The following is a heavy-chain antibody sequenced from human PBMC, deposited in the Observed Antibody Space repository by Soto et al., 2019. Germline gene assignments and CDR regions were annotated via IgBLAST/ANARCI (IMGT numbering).Heavy chain of an antibody. Sequence: QVQLVESGGGVVQPGRSLRLSCAASGFTFSSYGMHWVRQAPGKGLERVAVIWYDGSNKYYADSVKGRFTISRDNSKNTLYLQMNSLRAEDTAVYYCARALYSSSWVTAFDYSGQGTLVTVSS. CDR2: IWYDGSNK. D-gene: IGHD6-13*01. CDR1: GFTFSSYG. J-gene: IGHJ4*02. V-gene: IGHV3-33*01. CDR3: ARALYSSSWVTAFDY.